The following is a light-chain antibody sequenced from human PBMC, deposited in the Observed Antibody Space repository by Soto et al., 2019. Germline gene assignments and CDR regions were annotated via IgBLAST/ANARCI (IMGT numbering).Light chain of an antibody. CDR1: SSDVGGYNY. CDR3: SSYAGRNGVV. Sequence: QSVLTQPPSASGSPGQSVTISCTGTSSDVGGYNYVSWYQQFPGQAPKLMIYEVTKRPSGVPDRFSGSKSGNTASLTFSGLQGEEEADFYCSSYAGRNGVVFGGGTQLTVL. J-gene: IGLJ2*01. V-gene: IGLV2-8*01. CDR2: EVT.